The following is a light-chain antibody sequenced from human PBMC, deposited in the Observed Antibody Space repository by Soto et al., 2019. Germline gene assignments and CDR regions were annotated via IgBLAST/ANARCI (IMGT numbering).Light chain of an antibody. CDR2: GAS. V-gene: IGKV3-15*01. CDR3: HQYNGWPPIT. J-gene: IGKJ3*01. CDR1: PSVSSA. Sequence: EVVMTQSPATLSLSQGERATLSCRASPSVSSALAWYQQKPGQAPTLLVYGASITATDIPARFSGGRSWTAISLTISNLQSDDFGIDYYHQYNGWPPITFGPGTKVDIK.